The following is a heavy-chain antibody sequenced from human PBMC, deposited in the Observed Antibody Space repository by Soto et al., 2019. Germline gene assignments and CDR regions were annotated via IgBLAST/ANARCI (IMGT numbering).Heavy chain of an antibody. CDR1: RFTFSSYA. J-gene: IGHJ6*02. CDR2: ISHDGSEK. V-gene: IGHV3-30-3*01. D-gene: IGHD6-13*01. Sequence: GGSLRLSCAASRFTFSSYAMDWVRQAPGKGLEWVAVISHDGSEKYYGDSVKGRFTISRDNPKNAVYLQMNSLRPEDTAVYYCAREAAYFYHYYYAMDVWGQGNAV. CDR3: AREAAYFYHYYYAMDV.